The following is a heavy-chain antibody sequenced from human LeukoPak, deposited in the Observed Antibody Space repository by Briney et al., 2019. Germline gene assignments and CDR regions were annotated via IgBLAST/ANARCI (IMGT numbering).Heavy chain of an antibody. V-gene: IGHV1-8*01. D-gene: IGHD4-11*01. J-gene: IGHJ6*02. CDR2: MNPNSGNT. CDR3: ARRITTVTTGYYYYGMDV. CDR1: GYTFTSYD. Sequence: GASVKVSCKASGYTFTSYDINWVRQATGQGLEWMGWMNPNSGNTGYAQKFQGRVTMTRNTSIGTAYMELSSLRSEDTAVYYCARRITTVTTGYYYYGMDVWGQGTTVTVSS.